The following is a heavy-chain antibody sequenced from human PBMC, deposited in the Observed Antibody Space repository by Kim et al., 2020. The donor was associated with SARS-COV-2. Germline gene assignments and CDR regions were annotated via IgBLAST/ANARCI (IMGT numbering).Heavy chain of an antibody. J-gene: IGHJ6*02. V-gene: IGHV4-59*01. CDR1: GGSISSYY. D-gene: IGHD6-13*01. CDR2: IYYSGST. Sequence: SETLSLTCTVSGGSISSYYWSWIRQPPGKGLEWIGSIYYSGSTHYNPSLKSRVTISVDTSKNQFSLKLSSMTAADTAVYYCARDPVHSDSSSWPNYYYYGMCVSGHGATVTVSS. CDR3: ARDPVHSDSSSWPNYYYYGMCV.